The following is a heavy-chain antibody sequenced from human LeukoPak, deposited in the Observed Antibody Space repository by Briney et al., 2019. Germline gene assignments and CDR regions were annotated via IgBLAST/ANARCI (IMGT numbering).Heavy chain of an antibody. V-gene: IGHV3-30*18. J-gene: IGHJ3*02. CDR3: AKERGSYDAFDI. Sequence: GGSLRLSCAASGFTFSSYGMHWVRQAPGKGLEWVAVISYDGSNKYYADSVKGRFTISRDNSKNTLYLQMDSLRAEDTAVYYCAKERGSYDAFDIWGQGTMVTVSS. D-gene: IGHD1-26*01. CDR1: GFTFSSYG. CDR2: ISYDGSNK.